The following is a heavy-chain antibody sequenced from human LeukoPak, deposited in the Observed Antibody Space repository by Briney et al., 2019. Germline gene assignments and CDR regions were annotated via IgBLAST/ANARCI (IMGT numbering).Heavy chain of an antibody. Sequence: PGGSLRLSCAASGFTFSSYEMNWVRQAPGKGLEWVSYISSSGSTIYYADSVRGRFTISRDNAKNSLYLQMNSLRAEDTAVYYCARAVLLWFGETPHFDYWGQGTLVTVSS. CDR2: ISSSGSTI. V-gene: IGHV3-48*03. CDR1: GFTFSSYE. J-gene: IGHJ4*02. CDR3: ARAVLLWFGETPHFDY. D-gene: IGHD3-10*01.